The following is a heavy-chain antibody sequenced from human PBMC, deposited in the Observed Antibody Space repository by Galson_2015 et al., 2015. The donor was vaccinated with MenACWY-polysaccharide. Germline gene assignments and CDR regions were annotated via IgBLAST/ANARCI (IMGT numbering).Heavy chain of an antibody. CDR3: ASRDRRTGSHY. Sequence: SETLSLTCAVSGGSISSSDWWSWVRQPPGEGLEWIGEIHHTENTNYNSSLKSRVSVSVDKSKNQFSLKLSSVTVADTAVYYCASRDRRTGSHYWGQGILVTVSS. V-gene: IGHV4-4*02. D-gene: IGHD3-9*01. J-gene: IGHJ4*02. CDR1: GGSISSSDW. CDR2: IHHTENT.